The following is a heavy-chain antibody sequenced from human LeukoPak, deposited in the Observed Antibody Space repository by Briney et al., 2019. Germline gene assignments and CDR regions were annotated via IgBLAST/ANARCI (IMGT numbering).Heavy chain of an antibody. CDR2: INHSGST. V-gene: IGHV4-34*01. Sequence: PSETLSLTCAVYGGSFSGYYWSWIRQPPGKGLEWIGEINHSGSTNYNPSLKSRVTISVDTSKNQFSLKLSSVTAADTAVYYCARGPRKRAQLPIDYWGQGTLVTVSS. CDR3: ARGPRKRAQLPIDY. D-gene: IGHD2-2*01. CDR1: GGSFSGYY. J-gene: IGHJ4*02.